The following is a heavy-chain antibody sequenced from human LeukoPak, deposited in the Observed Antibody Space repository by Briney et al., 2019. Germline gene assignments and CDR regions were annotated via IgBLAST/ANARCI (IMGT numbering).Heavy chain of an antibody. Sequence: PSETLTLTCTVSGGSISSSSYYWGWIRQPPGKGLEWIGSIYYSGSTYYNPSLKSRVTISVDTSKNQFSLKLSSVTAADTAVYYCARDGMIVVDPPGYYYYGMDVWGQGTTVTVSS. V-gene: IGHV4-39*07. D-gene: IGHD3-22*01. CDR3: ARDGMIVVDPPGYYYYGMDV. J-gene: IGHJ6*02. CDR2: IYYSGST. CDR1: GGSISSSSYY.